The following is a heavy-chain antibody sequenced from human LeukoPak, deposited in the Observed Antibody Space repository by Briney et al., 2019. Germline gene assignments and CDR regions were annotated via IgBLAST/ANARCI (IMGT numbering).Heavy chain of an antibody. CDR3: ARGDDFWGERNAFDI. CDR2: VNTDGRYI. V-gene: IGHV3-21*01. Sequence: PGGSLRLSCAVSGFTFSSYSMHWVRQAPGKGLEWVSCVNTDGRYIFYAGSVKGRFTISRDDAKNSLYLQMNSLRAEDTALYYCARGDDFWGERNAFDIWGQGTMVTVSS. CDR1: GFTFSSYS. D-gene: IGHD3-3*01. J-gene: IGHJ3*02.